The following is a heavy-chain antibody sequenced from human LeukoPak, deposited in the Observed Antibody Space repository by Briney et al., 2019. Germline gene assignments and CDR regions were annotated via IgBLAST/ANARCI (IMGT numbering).Heavy chain of an antibody. CDR3: AKRACSGGTCYYYHYMDV. Sequence: PGGSLRLSCAASGFTFSTFAMIWVRQPPGKGLEWVSSIFPSGGEIHYADSVRGRFTISRDNSKNTLYLQMNSLRAEDTAVYYCAKRACSGGTCYYYHYMDVWGKGTTVTISS. CDR2: IFPSGGEI. CDR1: GFTFSTFA. J-gene: IGHJ6*03. V-gene: IGHV3-23*01. D-gene: IGHD2-15*01.